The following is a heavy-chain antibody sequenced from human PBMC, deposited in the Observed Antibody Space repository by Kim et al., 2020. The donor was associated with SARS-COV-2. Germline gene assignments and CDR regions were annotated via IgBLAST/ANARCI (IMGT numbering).Heavy chain of an antibody. V-gene: IGHV5-10-1*01. CDR2: IDPSDSYT. CDR3: ARHRFGESVRYYYGMDV. CDR1: GYSFTSYW. Sequence: GESLKISCKGSGYSFTSYWISWVRQMPGKGLEWMGRIDPSDSYTNYSPSFQGHVTISADKSISTAYLQWSSLKASDTAMYYCARHRFGESVRYYYGMDVWGQGTTVTVSS. J-gene: IGHJ6*02. D-gene: IGHD3-10*01.